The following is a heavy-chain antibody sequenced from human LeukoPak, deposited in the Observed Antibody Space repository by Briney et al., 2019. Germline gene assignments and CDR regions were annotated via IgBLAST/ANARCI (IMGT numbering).Heavy chain of an antibody. J-gene: IGHJ4*02. V-gene: IGHV1-8*01. CDR1: GFGFSTYD. D-gene: IGHD2-2*01. CDR2: INPKSNNT. CDR3: ARGRGFLPAASPFDY. Sequence: GASVKVSCKASGFGFSTYDINWVRQAAGQGLEWMGWINPKSNNTGFAQRFQGRVTMTTNTSINIAYMELGSLTSEDTAVYFCARGRGFLPAASPFDYWGQGTLVTVSS.